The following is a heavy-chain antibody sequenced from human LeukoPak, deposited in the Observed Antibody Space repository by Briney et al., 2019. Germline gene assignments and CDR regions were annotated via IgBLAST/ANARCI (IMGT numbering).Heavy chain of an antibody. V-gene: IGHV4-59*12. CDR1: GGSISSYY. Sequence: SETLSLTCTVSGGSISSYYWNWIRQPPGKGLEWIGYIYYSGSTNYNPSLKSRVTISLDKSKNQFSLKLSSVTVADTAVYYCTRGDRPDYFDYWGQGTLVTVSS. CDR2: IYYSGST. J-gene: IGHJ4*02. D-gene: IGHD2-15*01. CDR3: TRGDRPDYFDY.